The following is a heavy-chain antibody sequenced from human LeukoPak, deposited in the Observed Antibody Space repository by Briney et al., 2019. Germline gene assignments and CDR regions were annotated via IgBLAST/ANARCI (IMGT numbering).Heavy chain of an antibody. CDR1: GYTFTDYH. V-gene: IGHV1-2*02. CDR2: INPNNGGT. CDR3: ARGDAFWSASYRYWFDP. D-gene: IGHD3-3*01. J-gene: IGHJ5*02. Sequence: GASVKVSCKASGYTFTDYHMHWVRQAPGQGLEWIGWINPNNGGTKYAQEFEGRVTMTRDTSISTAYMEVSRLRSDDTAVYYCARGDAFWSASYRYWFDPWGLGTLVTVSS.